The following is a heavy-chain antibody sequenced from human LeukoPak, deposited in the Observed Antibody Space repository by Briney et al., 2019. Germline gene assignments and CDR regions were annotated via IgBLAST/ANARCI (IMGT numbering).Heavy chain of an antibody. CDR3: ARGAGNYYFYGMDV. CDR1: GGSISSYF. Sequence: SETLSLTCTVSGGSISSYFWSWIRQPPGKGLEWIGHIYYSGSTNYNPSLKSRVTVSVDTSKNQFSLKLSSVTAADMAVYYCARGAGNYYFYGMDVWGQGTTVTVSS. J-gene: IGHJ6*02. CDR2: IYYSGST. V-gene: IGHV4-59*01.